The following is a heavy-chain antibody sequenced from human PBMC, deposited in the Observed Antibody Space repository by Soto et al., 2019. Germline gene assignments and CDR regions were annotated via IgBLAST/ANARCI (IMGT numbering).Heavy chain of an antibody. CDR1: GGTFSSYT. CDR3: ARGGYSNLHYYYGMDV. J-gene: IGHJ6*02. D-gene: IGHD4-4*01. V-gene: IGHV1-69*02. Sequence: SVKVSCKASGGTFSSYTISWVRQAPGQGLEWMGRIIPILGIANYAQKFQGRVTMTRDTSTSTVYMELSSLRSEDTAVYYCARGGYSNLHYYYGMDVWG. CDR2: IIPILGIA.